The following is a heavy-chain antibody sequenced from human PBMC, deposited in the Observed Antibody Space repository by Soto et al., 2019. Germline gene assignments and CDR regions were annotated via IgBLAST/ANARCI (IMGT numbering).Heavy chain of an antibody. CDR3: ARDSDWAFDY. V-gene: IGHV3-48*02. CDR2: ISSRNI. Sequence: PGGSLRLSCTASGFTFSTYSMNWVRQAPGKGLELISYISSRNIFYADSVKGRFTISRDNAKNSLFLQMDSLRDEDTALYYCARDSDWAFDYWGQGTLVTVPS. J-gene: IGHJ4*02. CDR1: GFTFSTYS. D-gene: IGHD3-9*01.